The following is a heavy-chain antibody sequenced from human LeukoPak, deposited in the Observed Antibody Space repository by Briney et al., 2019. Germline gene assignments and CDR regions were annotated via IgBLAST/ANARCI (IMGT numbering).Heavy chain of an antibody. CDR1: GGSFSGYY. J-gene: IGHJ4*02. CDR3: ATPLREGEQQPFDN. Sequence: SGTLSLTCAVYGGSFSGYYWSWIRQPPGKGLEWIGEINHSGSTNYNPSLKSRVTISVDTSKNQFSLKLSSVTAADTAVYYCATPLREGEQQPFDNWGQGTMVTVSS. V-gene: IGHV4-34*01. D-gene: IGHD6-13*01. CDR2: INHSGST.